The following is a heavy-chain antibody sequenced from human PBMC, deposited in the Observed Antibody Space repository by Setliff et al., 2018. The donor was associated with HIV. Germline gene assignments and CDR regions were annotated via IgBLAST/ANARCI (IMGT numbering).Heavy chain of an antibody. D-gene: IGHD2-8*02. J-gene: IGHJ1*01. CDR2: ISYDGTDK. CDR3: TSEGHSFWSYFQH. V-gene: IGHV3-30-3*01. Sequence: PGGSLRLSCAASRFTFSDYTMHWVRQAPGKGLEWVASISYDGTDKYYTDSMKGRFTISRDNSKNTLYLQMDDLRAEDTAVYYCTSEGHSFWSYFQHWGQGTLVTVSS. CDR1: RFTFSDYT.